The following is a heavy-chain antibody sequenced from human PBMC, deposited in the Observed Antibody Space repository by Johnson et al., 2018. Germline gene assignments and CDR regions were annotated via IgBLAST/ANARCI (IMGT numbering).Heavy chain of an antibody. CDR1: GGTFSSYA. Sequence: QVQLVQSGAEVKKPGSSVKVSCKASGGTFSSYALNWVRQAPGPGLEWMGGIIPMFDTTKYAKKFQGRDTFTADESSTTAYRELSGLTSEDTAIDYCARDGQAFDIWGQGTMVTVSS. J-gene: IGHJ3*02. CDR3: ARDGQAFDI. V-gene: IGHV1-69*01. CDR2: IIPMFDTT.